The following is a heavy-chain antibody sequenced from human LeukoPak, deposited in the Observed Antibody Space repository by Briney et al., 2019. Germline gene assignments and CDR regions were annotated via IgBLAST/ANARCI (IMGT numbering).Heavy chain of an antibody. CDR3: ARGWSSYGMDV. CDR1: GYTFTSYD. CDR2: MNPNSGNT. J-gene: IGHJ6*02. Sequence: ASVKVSCKASGYTFTSYDTNWVRQATGQGLQWMGWMNPNSGNTGYAQKFQGRVTMTRNTSISTAYMELSSLRSEDTAVYYCARGWSSYGMDVWGQGTTVTVSS. D-gene: IGHD6-6*01. V-gene: IGHV1-8*01.